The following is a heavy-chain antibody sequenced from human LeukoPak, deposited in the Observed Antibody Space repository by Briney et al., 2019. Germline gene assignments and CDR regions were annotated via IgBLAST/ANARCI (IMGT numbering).Heavy chain of an antibody. Sequence: SETLSLTCTVSGGSISSYYCSWIRQPPGKGLEWIGGISYIGSTNYNPSLKSRVTISLDTSKNQFSLKLTSVTAADTAVYYCARFHCSTTSCYRWFDPWGQGALVTVSS. V-gene: IGHV4-59*01. D-gene: IGHD2-2*01. CDR3: ARFHCSTTSCYRWFDP. CDR1: GGSISSYY. J-gene: IGHJ5*02. CDR2: ISYIGST.